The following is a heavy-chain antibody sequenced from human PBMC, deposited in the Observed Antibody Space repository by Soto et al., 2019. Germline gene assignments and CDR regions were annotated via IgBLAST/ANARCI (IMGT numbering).Heavy chain of an antibody. V-gene: IGHV3-33*01. D-gene: IGHD3-22*01. CDR1: GFTFSSYG. CDR3: ARVDDGSGYYHVLDY. J-gene: IGHJ4*02. Sequence: QVQLVESGGGVVQPGRSLRLSCAASGFTFSSYGMHWVRQAPGKGLEWVAVIWYDGSNKYYADSVKGRFTISRDNSKNTRYLQMNSLSAEGTDVYYWARVDDGSGYYHVLDYWGQGTLVTVSS. CDR2: IWYDGSNK.